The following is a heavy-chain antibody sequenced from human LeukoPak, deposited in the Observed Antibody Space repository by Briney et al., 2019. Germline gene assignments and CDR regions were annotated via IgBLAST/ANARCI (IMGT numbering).Heavy chain of an antibody. CDR2: FDPEDGET. CDR3: ARGWPPTVSAD. CDR1: GYTLTELS. D-gene: IGHD4-11*01. V-gene: IGHV1-24*01. J-gene: IGHJ4*02. Sequence: ASVKVSCKVSGYTLTELSMHWVRQAPGKGLEWMGGFDPEDGETIYAQKFQGRVTMTRNTSISTAYMELSSLRSEDTAVYYCARGWPPTVSADWGQGTLVTVSS.